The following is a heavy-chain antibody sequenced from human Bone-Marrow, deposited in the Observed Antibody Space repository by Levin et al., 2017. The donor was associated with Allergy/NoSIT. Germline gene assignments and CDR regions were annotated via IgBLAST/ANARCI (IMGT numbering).Heavy chain of an antibody. D-gene: IGHD2-2*01. CDR1: GYTFNTFG. J-gene: IGHJ4*02. Sequence: ASVKVSCKPSGYTFNTFGITWVRQVPGQGLEWMGWISAYHNTAKYSQKFQDRLTMTTDAFTTTIYMELRSLRSEDTAVYYCARTYCSSTSCYEFDYWGQGTLLTVSS. V-gene: IGHV1-18*04. CDR2: ISAYHNTA. CDR3: ARTYCSSTSCYEFDY.